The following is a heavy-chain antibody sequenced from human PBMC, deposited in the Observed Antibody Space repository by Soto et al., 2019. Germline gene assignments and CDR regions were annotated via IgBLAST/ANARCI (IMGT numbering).Heavy chain of an antibody. J-gene: IGHJ6*02. CDR1: GYTFTSYY. CDR3: ATANAIAAGGYPPGDYYYGLDV. Sequence: ASVKVSCKASGYTFTSYYMHWVRQAPGQGLEWMGIINPSGGSTSYAQKFQGRVTMTRDTSTSTVYMELSSLRSEDTAVYYCATANAIAAGGYPPGDYYYGLDVWGQGTTVTVS. D-gene: IGHD6-13*01. CDR2: INPSGGST. V-gene: IGHV1-46*01.